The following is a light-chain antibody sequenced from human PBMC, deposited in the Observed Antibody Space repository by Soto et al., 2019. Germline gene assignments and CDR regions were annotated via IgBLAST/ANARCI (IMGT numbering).Light chain of an antibody. Sequence: DIQMTQSPSTLSASVGDRVTSTCRASQSISSWLAWYQQKPGKAPKLLIYDASSLESGVPSRFSGSGSGTEFTLTISRLQPDDFATYYCQQYNSFWTFGQGTKVDNK. V-gene: IGKV1-5*01. J-gene: IGKJ1*01. CDR1: QSISSW. CDR2: DAS. CDR3: QQYNSFWT.